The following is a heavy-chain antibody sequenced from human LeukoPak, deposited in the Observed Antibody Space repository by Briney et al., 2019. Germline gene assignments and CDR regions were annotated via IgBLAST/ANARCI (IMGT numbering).Heavy chain of an antibody. CDR2: IYSGGST. CDR3: ARVDIVMYGFDY. V-gene: IGHV3-53*01. Sequence: GGSLRLSCAASGFTVSSNYMSWVRQAPGKGLEWVSVIYSGGSTYYADSVKGRFTISRDNSKNTLYLQMNGLRAEDTAVYYCARVDIVMYGFDYWGQGNPGHRLL. J-gene: IGHJ4*02. D-gene: IGHD2-2*03. CDR1: GFTVSSNY.